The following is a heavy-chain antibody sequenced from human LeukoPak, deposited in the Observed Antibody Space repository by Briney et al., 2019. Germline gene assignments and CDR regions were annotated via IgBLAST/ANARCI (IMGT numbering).Heavy chain of an antibody. CDR3: ARDSEGWASAYYYYYMDV. Sequence: SETLSLTCTVSGGSISSDYWSWIRQPAGKGLDWIGRINSRGSTKYNPSLKRRVIMSVDTYKNQFSLSLTSVTAADTAVYYCARDSEGWASAYYYYYMDVWGKGTTVTVSS. J-gene: IGHJ6*03. CDR2: INSRGST. D-gene: IGHD3-16*01. V-gene: IGHV4-4*07. CDR1: GGSISSDY.